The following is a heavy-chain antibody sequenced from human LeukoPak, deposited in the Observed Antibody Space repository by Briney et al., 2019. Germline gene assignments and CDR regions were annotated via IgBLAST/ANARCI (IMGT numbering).Heavy chain of an antibody. D-gene: IGHD2-15*01. CDR3: AKPRVSIGSHFDY. V-gene: IGHV3-30*18. Sequence: GGSLRLSCAASGFSFNNYGMHWVRQAPGRGLEWVAMIPYDGSSEKYADFVKGRFTISRDNSKNTLYLQMNSLRDEDTALYYCAKPRVSIGSHFDYWGQGTLVTVS. CDR2: IPYDGSSE. J-gene: IGHJ4*02. CDR1: GFSFNNYG.